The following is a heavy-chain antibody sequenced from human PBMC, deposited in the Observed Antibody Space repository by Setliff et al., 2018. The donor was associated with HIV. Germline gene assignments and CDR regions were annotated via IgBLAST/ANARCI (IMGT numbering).Heavy chain of an antibody. CDR3: ARQRERYNRNHGGWLDP. J-gene: IGHJ5*02. CDR2: IYFNGIT. D-gene: IGHD1-20*01. V-gene: IGHV4-39*01. Sequence: SETLSLTCSVSGDSVSSRSYYWGWIRQSPGKGLEWIGSIYFNGITHDNPSLKSRVTTSVDTSKNQFSLKLSSVTAADTAVYYCARQRERYNRNHGGWLDPWGQGTLVTV. CDR1: GDSVSSRSYY.